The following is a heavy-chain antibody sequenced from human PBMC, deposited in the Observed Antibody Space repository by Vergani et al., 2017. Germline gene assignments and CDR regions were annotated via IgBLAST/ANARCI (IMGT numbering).Heavy chain of an antibody. CDR3: ARGVGDLLVPHTANEDAFDI. CDR1: GGSISSGSYY. CDR2: IYTSGST. V-gene: IGHV4-61*02. J-gene: IGHJ3*02. Sequence: QVQLQESGPGLVKPSGTLSLTCAVSGGSISSGSYYWSWIRQPAGKGLEWIGRIYTSGSTNYNPSLKSRVTISVDTSKNQFSLKLSSVTAADTAVYYCARGVGDLLVPHTANEDAFDIWGQGTMVTVSS. D-gene: IGHD2-21*01.